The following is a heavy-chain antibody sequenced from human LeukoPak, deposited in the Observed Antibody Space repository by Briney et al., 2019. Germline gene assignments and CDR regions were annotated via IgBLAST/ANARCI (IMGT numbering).Heavy chain of an antibody. J-gene: IGHJ5*01. CDR3: VRVGSAYGDPLEFDF. Sequence: ASVTVSFKCSVYSFNKFGISWVRQAPGQGLEWMGWISGYNANTDSAQKFQGRVTMTTDNSVTTAYLELRSLRSDDTAVYFCVRVGSAYGDPLEFDFWGQGTLVTVSS. CDR2: ISGYNANT. CDR1: VYSFNKFG. D-gene: IGHD4-17*01. V-gene: IGHV1-18*04.